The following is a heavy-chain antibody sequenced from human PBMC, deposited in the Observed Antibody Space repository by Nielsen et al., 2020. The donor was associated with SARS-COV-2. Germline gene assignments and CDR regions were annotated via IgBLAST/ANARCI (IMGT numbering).Heavy chain of an antibody. J-gene: IGHJ6*02. V-gene: IGHV4-31*02. CDR2: IYYSGST. CDR3: ARDHLGGYDYYYYGMDV. Sequence: LRLSCAASGFTFSSYSMNWVRQHPGKGLEWIGYIYYSGSTYYNPSLKSRVTISVDTSKNQFSLKLSSVTAADTAVYYCARDHLGGYDYYYYGMDVWGQGTTVTVSS. D-gene: IGHD5-12*01. CDR1: GFTFSSYS.